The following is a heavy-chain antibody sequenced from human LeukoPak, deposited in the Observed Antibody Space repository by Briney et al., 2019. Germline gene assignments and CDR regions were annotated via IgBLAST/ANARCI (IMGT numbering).Heavy chain of an antibody. V-gene: IGHV4-59*01. CDR3: ARVGTYGSGSYLSWLDY. CDR1: GGSISSYY. CDR2: IYYSGST. D-gene: IGHD3-10*01. Sequence: SETLSLTCTVSGGSISSYYWSWIRQPPGKGLEWIGYIYYSGSTNYNPSLKSRVTISVDTSKNQSSLKLSSVAAADTAVYYCARVGTYGSGSYLSWLDYWGQGTLVTVSS. J-gene: IGHJ4*02.